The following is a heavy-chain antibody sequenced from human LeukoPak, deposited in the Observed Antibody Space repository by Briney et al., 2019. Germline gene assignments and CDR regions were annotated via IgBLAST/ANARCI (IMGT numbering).Heavy chain of an antibody. CDR1: GFTFNNYW. V-gene: IGHV3-7*03. CDR2: VNQDESEK. D-gene: IGHD3-10*01. J-gene: IGHJ4*02. CDR3: SYGRFDN. Sequence: GGSLRLSCAASGFTFNNYWMTWIRQAPGKGLEWVATVNQDESEKYYVGSVKGRFTISRDNAKNSLFLQINSLRVEDTAVYYCSYGRFDNWGQGTLVTVSS.